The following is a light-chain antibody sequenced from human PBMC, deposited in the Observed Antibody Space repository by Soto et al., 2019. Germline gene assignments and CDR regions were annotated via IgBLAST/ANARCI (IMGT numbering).Light chain of an antibody. CDR1: QSVSPSS. CDR2: GAS. J-gene: IGKJ4*02. Sequence: VLLTQSPGTLSLSPAERATLSCRASQSVSPSSLAWYQQRPGQSPRLLIYGASSRATGIPDRFSGRGSGTDFTLIISRLEPEDFAVYYCQQFAGSFGGGTKVDIK. V-gene: IGKV3-20*01. CDR3: QQFAGS.